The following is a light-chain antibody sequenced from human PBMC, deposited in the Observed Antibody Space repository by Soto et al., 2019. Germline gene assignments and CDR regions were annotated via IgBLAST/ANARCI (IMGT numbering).Light chain of an antibody. Sequence: IVMTQSPATLSMSTGDRANLSCRASQSLATNMAWNQQKPGQAPRLLIYGATIRATGVPARFTGSGSGTEFTLTIFILLSEDFSVYYCHHYNSVLRTFARGTKV. CDR3: HHYNSVLRT. CDR2: GAT. CDR1: QSLATN. V-gene: IGKV3D-15*03. J-gene: IGKJ1*01.